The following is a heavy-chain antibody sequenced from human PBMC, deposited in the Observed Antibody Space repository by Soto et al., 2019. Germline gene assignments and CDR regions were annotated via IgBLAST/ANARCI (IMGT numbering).Heavy chain of an antibody. CDR3: VKPPVYYDDRTTYDAV. Sequence: GRSLRLSFSASGFTFTSYDIHGVRQAPGKGLEYVSSISSDGSTYYEVYVKGRVTISSDNARNTLYLGMTSLRAEDKDVYSCVKPPVYYDDRTTYDAVWCQGTLVTVSS. CDR1: GFTFTSYD. V-gene: IGHV3-64D*06. CDR2: ISSDGST. J-gene: IGHJ4*02. D-gene: IGHD3-22*01.